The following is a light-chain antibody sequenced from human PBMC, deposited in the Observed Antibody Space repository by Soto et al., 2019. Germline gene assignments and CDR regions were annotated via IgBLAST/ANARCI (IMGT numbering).Light chain of an antibody. CDR1: NIGSKS. V-gene: IGLV3-21*04. Sequence: SYELTQPPSGSMAPGKTARITCGGNNIGSKSVHWYQQKPGQAPVLVIYYDSDRPSGIPERFSGSNSGNTATLTISRVEAGDEADDYCQVWDSSSDHPYVFGTGTKLTIL. J-gene: IGLJ1*01. CDR3: QVWDSSSDHPYV. CDR2: YDS.